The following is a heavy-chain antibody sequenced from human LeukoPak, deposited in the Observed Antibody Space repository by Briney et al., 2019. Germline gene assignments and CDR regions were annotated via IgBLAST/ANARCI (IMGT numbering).Heavy chain of an antibody. J-gene: IGHJ4*02. CDR2: IYYSGST. V-gene: IGHV4-59*01. Sequence: SETLSLTCTVSGGSISSYYWSWIRQPPGKGLEWIGYIYYSGSTNYNPSLKSRVTISVDTSKNQFSLKLSSVTAADTAVYYCARVYSSSPHYFDYWGQGTLVTVSS. D-gene: IGHD6-13*01. CDR1: GGSISSYY. CDR3: ARVYSSSPHYFDY.